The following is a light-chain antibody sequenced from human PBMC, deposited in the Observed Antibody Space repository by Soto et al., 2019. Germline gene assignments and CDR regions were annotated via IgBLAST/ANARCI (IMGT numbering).Light chain of an antibody. CDR3: QQYGSSLLT. V-gene: IGKV3D-20*01. CDR1: QSVSSGS. Sequence: EIVLTQSPATLSLSPGERATLSCGASQSVSSGSLAWYQQKPGLAPRLLIYDASIGATGIPDRFSGSGSGTDFTLTISRLEPEDFAVYYCQQYGSSLLTFGGGTKVEIK. J-gene: IGKJ4*01. CDR2: DAS.